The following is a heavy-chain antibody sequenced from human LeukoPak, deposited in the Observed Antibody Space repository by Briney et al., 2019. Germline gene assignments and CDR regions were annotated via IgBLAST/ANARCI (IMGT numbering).Heavy chain of an antibody. J-gene: IGHJ4*02. CDR1: GFTVSSNY. CDR3: ASNYYDSSGYTY. D-gene: IGHD3-22*01. Sequence: GGSLRLSCAASGFTVSSNYMSWVRQAPGKGLEWVSVIYSGGSTYYADSVKGRFTNSRDNSKNTLYLQMNSLRAKDTAVYYCASNYYDSSGYTYWGQGTLVTVSS. V-gene: IGHV3-53*01. CDR2: IYSGGST.